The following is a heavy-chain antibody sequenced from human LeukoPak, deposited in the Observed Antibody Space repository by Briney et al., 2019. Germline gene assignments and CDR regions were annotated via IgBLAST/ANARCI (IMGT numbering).Heavy chain of an antibody. Sequence: ASVKVSCKASGYTFTSYYMHWMRQAPGQGLEWMGIINPSGGSTSYAQKFQGRVTMTRDMSTSTVYMELSSLRSEDTAVYYCASVGGTGREGAFDIWGQGTMVTVSS. J-gene: IGHJ3*02. V-gene: IGHV1-46*01. CDR3: ASVGGTGREGAFDI. CDR2: INPSGGST. D-gene: IGHD1-1*01. CDR1: GYTFTSYY.